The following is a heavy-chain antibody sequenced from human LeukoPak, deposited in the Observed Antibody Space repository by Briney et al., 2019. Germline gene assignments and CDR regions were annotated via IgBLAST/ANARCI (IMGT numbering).Heavy chain of an antibody. D-gene: IGHD3-22*01. CDR1: GYTFNSYY. CDR3: ARAYYDSSAYHNAVYFDY. V-gene: IGHV1-46*02. Sequence: GASVKVSCKASGYTFNSYYMHWVRQAPGQGLEWMGIINPSDDSTRYAQKFEGRVTMTKDTSTNTVYMDLSSLSSDDTAVYYCARAYYDSSAYHNAVYFDYWGQGTLVTVSS. CDR2: INPSDDST. J-gene: IGHJ4*02.